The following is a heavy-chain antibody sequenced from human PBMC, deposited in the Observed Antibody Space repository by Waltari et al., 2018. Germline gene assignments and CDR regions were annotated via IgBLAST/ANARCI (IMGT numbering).Heavy chain of an antibody. Sequence: QVQLQESGPGLVKPSETLSLTCTVSGGSISSYYWSWIRQPPGKGLEWIGYIYYSGSTNYTPSLKSRVTISVDTSKNQFSLKLSSVTAADTAVYYCARIRSSSSLRYFDLWGRGTLVTVSS. CDR2: IYYSGST. J-gene: IGHJ2*01. CDR3: ARIRSSSSLRYFDL. D-gene: IGHD6-6*01. V-gene: IGHV4-59*01. CDR1: GGSISSYY.